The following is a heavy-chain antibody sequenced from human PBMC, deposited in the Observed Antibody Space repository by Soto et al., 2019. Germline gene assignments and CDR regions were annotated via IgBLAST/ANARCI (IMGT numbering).Heavy chain of an antibody. CDR1: GYTFSSYG. V-gene: IGHV1-18*01. Sequence: QVQLVQSGAEVKKPGASVKVSCKASGYTFSSYGITWVRQAPGQRLEWMGWFNTYNGNTNYAQKFKDXXTMTTDTSTSTAYMELRSLRSDDTAVYYCARERGGYSYGDYWGQGALVTVSS. CDR2: FNTYNGNT. J-gene: IGHJ4*02. CDR3: ARERGGYSYGDY. D-gene: IGHD5-18*01.